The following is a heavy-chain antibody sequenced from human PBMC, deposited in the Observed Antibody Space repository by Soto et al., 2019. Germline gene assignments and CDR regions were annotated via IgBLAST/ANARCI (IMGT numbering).Heavy chain of an antibody. J-gene: IGHJ6*02. Sequence: GGSLRLSCAASGFTFSSYGMHWVRQAPGKGLEWVAVISYDGSNKYYADSVKGRFTISRDNSKNTLYLQMNSLRAEDTAVYYCAKGAQGIAAAENYGMDVWGQGTTVTVSS. CDR1: GFTFSSYG. D-gene: IGHD6-13*01. V-gene: IGHV3-30*18. CDR2: ISYDGSNK. CDR3: AKGAQGIAAAENYGMDV.